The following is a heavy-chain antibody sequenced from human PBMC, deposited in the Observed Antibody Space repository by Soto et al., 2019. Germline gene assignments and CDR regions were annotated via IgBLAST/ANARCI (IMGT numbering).Heavy chain of an antibody. J-gene: IGHJ4*02. D-gene: IGHD3-3*01. CDR3: ARQLNDFWSGDYFDY. Sequence: SETLSLTCTVSGGSISSSSYYWGWIRQPPGKGLEWIGSIYYSGSTYYNPSLKRRVTIPVDTSKTQFSLKLRSVTAADTAVYYCARQLNDFWSGDYFDYWGQGTLVTVSS. CDR1: GGSISSSSYY. V-gene: IGHV4-39*01. CDR2: IYYSGST.